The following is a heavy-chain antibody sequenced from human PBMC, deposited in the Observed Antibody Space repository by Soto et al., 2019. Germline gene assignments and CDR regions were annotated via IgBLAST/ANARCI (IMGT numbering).Heavy chain of an antibody. Sequence: LRLSCAASGFTFSSYAMHWVRQAPGKGLEWVAVISYDGSNKYYADSVKGRFTISRDNSKNTLYLQMNSLRAEDTAVYYCASLVSSWYSNFHPYYYYGMDVWGQGTTVTVSS. D-gene: IGHD6-13*01. J-gene: IGHJ6*02. CDR1: GFTFSSYA. V-gene: IGHV3-30-3*01. CDR3: ASLVSSWYSNFHPYYYYGMDV. CDR2: ISYDGSNK.